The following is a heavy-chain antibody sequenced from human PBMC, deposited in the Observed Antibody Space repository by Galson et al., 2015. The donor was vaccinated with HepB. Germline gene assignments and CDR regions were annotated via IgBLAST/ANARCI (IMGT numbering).Heavy chain of an antibody. D-gene: IGHD3-10*01. CDR3: ASFPQSPNYYYGSGSYNPPDH. CDR2: ISSSSSYI. J-gene: IGHJ4*02. CDR1: GFTFSSYS. V-gene: IGHV3-21*01. Sequence: SLRLSCAASGFTFSSYSMNWVRQAPGKGLEWVSSISSSSSYIYYADSVKGRFTISRDNAKNSLYLQMNSLRAEDTAVYYCASFPQSPNYYYGSGSYNPPDHWGQGTLVTVSS.